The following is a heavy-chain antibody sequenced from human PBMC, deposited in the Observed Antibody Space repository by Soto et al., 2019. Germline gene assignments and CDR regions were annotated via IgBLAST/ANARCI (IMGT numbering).Heavy chain of an antibody. D-gene: IGHD6-6*01. CDR1: GYSFTSYW. J-gene: IGHJ6*02. V-gene: IGHV5-10-1*01. CDR3: ARFYIAARPYGMDV. CDR2: IDPSDSYT. Sequence: PGESLKISCKGSGYSFTSYWISWVRQMPGKGLEWMGRIDPSDSYTNYSPSFQSHVTISADKSISTAYLQWSSLKASDTAMYYCARFYIAARPYGMDVWGQGTTVTVSS.